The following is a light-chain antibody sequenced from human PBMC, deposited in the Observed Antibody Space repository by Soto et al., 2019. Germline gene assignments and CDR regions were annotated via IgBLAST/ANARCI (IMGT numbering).Light chain of an antibody. CDR1: SSDVAIYNY. Sequence: QSALTQPRSVSGSPGQSVTISCTGTSSDVAIYNYISWYQQHPGEAPKLMIHDVSERPSGVPDRFSGSKSGNTASLTISGLQAEDEADYYCQTWGTGIRVFGGGTKLTVL. V-gene: IGLV2-11*01. CDR3: QTWGTGIRV. J-gene: IGLJ3*02. CDR2: DVS.